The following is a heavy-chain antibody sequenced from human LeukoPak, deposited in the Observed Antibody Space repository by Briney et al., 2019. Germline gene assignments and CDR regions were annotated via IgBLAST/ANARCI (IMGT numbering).Heavy chain of an antibody. Sequence: SETLSLTCSVSGGTISSYYWSWIRQPPGKGLEWIGYIYYSGSTNYNPSLKSRVTISVDTSKNQFSLRLTSVTAADTAVYYCARQTGSGLFILPGGQGTLVTVSS. CDR3: ARQTGSGLFILP. CDR2: IYYSGST. J-gene: IGHJ4*02. V-gene: IGHV4-59*08. D-gene: IGHD3/OR15-3a*01. CDR1: GGTISSYY.